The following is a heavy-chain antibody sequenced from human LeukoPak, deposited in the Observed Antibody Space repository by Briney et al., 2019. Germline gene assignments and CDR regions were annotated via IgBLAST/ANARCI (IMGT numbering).Heavy chain of an antibody. Sequence: PSETLSLTCAVSGGSISSSNWWSWVRQSPGQGLEWIGEVYHTGNTNYNPSLQSRVTITVDASKNQFSLKVTSVTAADTALYFCASLYYYDSTGYYWRGFDFWGQGSLVTVSS. V-gene: IGHV4-4*02. J-gene: IGHJ4*02. D-gene: IGHD3-22*01. CDR2: VYHTGNT. CDR1: GGSISSSNW. CDR3: ASLYYYDSTGYYWRGFDF.